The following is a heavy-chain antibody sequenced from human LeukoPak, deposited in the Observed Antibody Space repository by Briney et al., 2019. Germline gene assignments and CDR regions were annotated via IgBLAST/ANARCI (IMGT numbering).Heavy chain of an antibody. D-gene: IGHD1-7*01. CDR1: GYNFTNYW. J-gene: IGHJ6*04. CDR3: ARLGPSLIVELGGLPMDV. V-gene: IGHV5-51*01. Sequence: GESLKISCKGSGYNFTNYWIGWVRQMPGKGLEWMGIISPGDSDTRDSPSFQGQVTISADKSISTTYLQWSSLRASDTAIYYCARLGPSLIVELGGLPMDVWGKGTTVTVSS. CDR2: ISPGDSDT.